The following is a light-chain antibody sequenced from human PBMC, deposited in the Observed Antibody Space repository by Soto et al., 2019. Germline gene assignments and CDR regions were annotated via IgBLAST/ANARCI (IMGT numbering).Light chain of an antibody. V-gene: IGKV1-5*03. CDR1: QSISDW. Sequence: DIQMTQSPSTLSASVGDRVTVTCRASQSISDWLAWYQQKPGKAPKLLIYKASILESGVPSRFSGSGSGTEFTLTISSLQPDDFATYYCQQYKSYWTFGQGTKVDIK. CDR3: QQYKSYWT. CDR2: KAS. J-gene: IGKJ1*01.